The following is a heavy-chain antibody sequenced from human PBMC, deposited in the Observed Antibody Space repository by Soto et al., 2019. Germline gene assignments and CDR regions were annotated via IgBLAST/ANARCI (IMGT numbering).Heavy chain of an antibody. D-gene: IGHD6-6*01. Sequence: ASVKVSCKASGYTFTSYGISWVRQAPGQGLEWMGWISAYNGNTNYAQKLQGRVTMTTDTSTSTAYMELRSLRSDDTAVYYCARAKSRAYSSSDAFDIWGQGTMVTVSS. CDR1: GYTFTSYG. CDR3: ARAKSRAYSSSDAFDI. V-gene: IGHV1-18*01. CDR2: ISAYNGNT. J-gene: IGHJ3*02.